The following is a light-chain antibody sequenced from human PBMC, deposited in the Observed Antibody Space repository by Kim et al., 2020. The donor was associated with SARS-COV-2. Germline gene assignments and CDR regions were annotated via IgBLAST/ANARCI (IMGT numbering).Light chain of an antibody. CDR3: QQYNNWPPLT. Sequence: SPGETATLSCRASQSDSSNLSWYQQKPGQAPRLLIYGASTRATGIPARFSGSGAGTEFTLTISSLQSEDFAVYYCQQYNNWPPLTFGGGTKVDIK. CDR2: GAS. CDR1: QSDSSN. J-gene: IGKJ4*01. V-gene: IGKV3-15*01.